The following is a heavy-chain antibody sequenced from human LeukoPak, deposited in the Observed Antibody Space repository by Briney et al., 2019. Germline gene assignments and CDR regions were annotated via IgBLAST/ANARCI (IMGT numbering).Heavy chain of an antibody. CDR1: GFTFSRYN. D-gene: IGHD1-26*01. Sequence: GGSLRLSCAASGFTFSRYNMNWVRQAPGKGLEWVSYISSSSSTIYYADSVKGRFTISRDNAKTSLYLQMNSLRAEDAAVYYCARELTNGSPGVLDYWGQGTLVTVSS. V-gene: IGHV3-48*01. J-gene: IGHJ4*02. CDR3: ARELTNGSPGVLDY. CDR2: ISSSSSTI.